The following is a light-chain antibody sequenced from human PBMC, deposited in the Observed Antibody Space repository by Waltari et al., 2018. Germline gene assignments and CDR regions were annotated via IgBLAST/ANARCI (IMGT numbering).Light chain of an antibody. J-gene: IGLJ1*01. Sequence: QSALTQPPSASGSPGQSVTISCTGTSSDVGGYNSVSWYQQHPGKAPKLMIYEVSKRPSGVPDRFSGSKSGNTASLTVSGLQAEDEADYYCSSYAGSNNLPYVFGTGTKVTVL. CDR1: SSDVGGYNS. CDR3: SSYAGSNNLPYV. CDR2: EVS. V-gene: IGLV2-8*01.